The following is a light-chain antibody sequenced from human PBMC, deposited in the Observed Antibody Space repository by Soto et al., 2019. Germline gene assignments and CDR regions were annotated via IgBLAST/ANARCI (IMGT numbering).Light chain of an antibody. CDR2: DVS. CDR1: SSDVGGYDY. Sequence: QSALTQPASVSGSPGQSIAISCTGTSSDVGGYDYGSWYQQHPGKAPKLMIYDVSNRPSGVSNRFSGSKSDNTASLTISGLQAEDEADYYCSSYTSSSTYVFGTGTKVTVL. V-gene: IGLV2-14*01. CDR3: SSYTSSSTYV. J-gene: IGLJ1*01.